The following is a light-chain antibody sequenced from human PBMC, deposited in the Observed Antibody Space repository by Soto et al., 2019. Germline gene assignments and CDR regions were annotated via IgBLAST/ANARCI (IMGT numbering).Light chain of an antibody. CDR3: QSYDSSLSGSYV. J-gene: IGLJ1*01. CDR1: SSNIGAGYD. Sequence: QSVLTQPPSVSGPPGQRVTISCTGSSSNIGAGYDVHWYQRLPGTAPKVLIYGNNNRPSGVPDRFSGSKSGTSASLAITGLQAEDEADYYCQSYDSSLSGSYVFGTGTKLTVL. V-gene: IGLV1-40*01. CDR2: GNN.